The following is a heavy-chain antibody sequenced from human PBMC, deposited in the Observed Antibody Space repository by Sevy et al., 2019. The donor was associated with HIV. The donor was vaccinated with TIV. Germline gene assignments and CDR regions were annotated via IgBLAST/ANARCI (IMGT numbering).Heavy chain of an antibody. J-gene: IGHJ6*02. D-gene: IGHD2-8*01. CDR2: FYRSNKT. Sequence: GGSLRLSCAVSGFPVSSSYMNWVRQAPGKGLEWVSVFYRSNKTDYADSVKGRFTISRDNSKNTPYLQMHSLRAEDTAVYFCARDKNGHYYGLDVWGQGTTVTVS. CDR1: GFPVSSSY. CDR3: ARDKNGHYYGLDV. V-gene: IGHV3-53*01.